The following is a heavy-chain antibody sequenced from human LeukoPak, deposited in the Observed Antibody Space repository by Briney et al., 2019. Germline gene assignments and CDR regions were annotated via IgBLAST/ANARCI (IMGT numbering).Heavy chain of an antibody. CDR3: AREADSSTPSRVFDI. CDR2: ISSSRYI. CDR1: GFTFSSYT. J-gene: IGHJ3*02. V-gene: IGHV3-21*01. Sequence: GGSLRLSCAASGFTFSSYTMNWVRQAPGKGLEWVSFISSSRYIYYADSVKGRFTISRDNAQNSLFLQMDSLRAEDTAVYYCAREADSSTPSRVFDIWGQGTMVTVSS. D-gene: IGHD6-19*01.